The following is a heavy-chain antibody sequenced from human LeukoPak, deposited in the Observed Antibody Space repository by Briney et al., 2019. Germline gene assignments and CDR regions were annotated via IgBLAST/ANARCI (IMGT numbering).Heavy chain of an antibody. D-gene: IGHD4-17*01. CDR3: ARGVTTHYSLFESDGLFVGPLDS. CDR2: LHHTGST. V-gene: IGHV4-59*11. CDR1: GGSISRHH. J-gene: IGHJ4*02. Sequence: SETLSLTCSVSGGSISRHHWNWIRQAPGEGVEWGGFLHHTGSTDYNPSLKSRVTISGDTSKDQVSLILISVTAADTAVYYCARGVTTHYSLFESDGLFVGPLDSWGQGTLVTVSS.